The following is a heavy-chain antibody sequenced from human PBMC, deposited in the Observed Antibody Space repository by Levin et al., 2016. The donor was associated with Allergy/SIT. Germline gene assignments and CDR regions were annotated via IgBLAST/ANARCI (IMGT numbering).Heavy chain of an antibody. D-gene: IGHD3-16*02. Sequence: ASVKVSCKASGYTFTSYYMHWVRQAPGQGLEWMGIINPSGGSTSYAQKFQGRVTMTRDTSTSTVYMELSSLRSEDTAVYYCARIRLGELSNPLGFDYWGQGTLVTVSS. CDR1: GYTFTSYY. J-gene: IGHJ4*02. CDR2: INPSGGST. CDR3: ARIRLGELSNPLGFDY. V-gene: IGHV1-46*03.